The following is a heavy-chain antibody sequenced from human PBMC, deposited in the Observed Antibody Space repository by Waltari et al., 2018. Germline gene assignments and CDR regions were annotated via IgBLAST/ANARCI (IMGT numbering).Heavy chain of an antibody. CDR3: ARGGGHIAVAGTEYFQH. CDR2: INPSGGST. V-gene: IGHV1-46*01. Sequence: QVQLVQSGAEVKKPGASVKVSCKASGYTFTSYYMHWVRQAPGQGLEWMGIINPSGGSTSYAQKFQGRGTMTRDTSTSTVYMELSSLRSEDTAVYYCARGGGHIAVAGTEYFQHWGQGTLVTVSS. CDR1: GYTFTSYY. D-gene: IGHD6-19*01. J-gene: IGHJ1*01.